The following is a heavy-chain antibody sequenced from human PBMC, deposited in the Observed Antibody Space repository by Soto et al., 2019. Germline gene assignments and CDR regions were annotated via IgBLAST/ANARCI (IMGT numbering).Heavy chain of an antibody. D-gene: IGHD2-21*01. Sequence: EVQLVESGGDLVQPGGSLRLSCAASGLTFSNYWMSWVRQAPGKGLEWVANIKEDGSERNYVDSVKGRFTISRDNAENSLYLQMNSLRAEDTAVYYCASARHIGPWGQGTLVTVSS. CDR3: ASARHIGP. V-gene: IGHV3-7*01. CDR1: GLTFSNYW. J-gene: IGHJ5*02. CDR2: IKEDGSER.